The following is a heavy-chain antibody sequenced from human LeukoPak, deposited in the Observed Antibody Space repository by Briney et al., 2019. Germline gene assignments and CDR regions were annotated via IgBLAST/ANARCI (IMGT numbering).Heavy chain of an antibody. CDR3: ARRPRNDILTGTPFDY. CDR1: GGSISSSNQ. J-gene: IGHJ4*02. D-gene: IGHD3-9*01. Sequence: SETLSLTCAVSGGSISSSNQWSWVRQPPGKGLEWIGYIYYSGSTDSNPSLKSRVTISVDTSKNQFSLKLRSVTAADTAVYYCARRPRNDILTGTPFDYWGQGILVTVSS. CDR2: IYYSGST. V-gene: IGHV4-61*01.